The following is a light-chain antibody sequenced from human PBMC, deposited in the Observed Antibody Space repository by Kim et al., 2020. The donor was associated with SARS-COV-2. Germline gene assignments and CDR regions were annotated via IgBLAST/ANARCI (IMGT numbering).Light chain of an antibody. CDR3: DAWDDSLSALV. Sequence: ELTQPPSASGTPGQRVTISCSGSSSNIGNTYVYWYQQLPGTAPNLLIYSNKQRPSGVPDRFSGSKSSTSASLAISGLRSEDEAEYDCDAWDDSLSALVFGGGTQLTVL. CDR2: SNK. V-gene: IGLV1-47*02. J-gene: IGLJ3*02. CDR1: SSNIGNTY.